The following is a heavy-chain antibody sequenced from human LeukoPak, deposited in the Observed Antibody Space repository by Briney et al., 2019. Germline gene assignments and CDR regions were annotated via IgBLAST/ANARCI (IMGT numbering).Heavy chain of an antibody. Sequence: PGRSLRLSCAASGFTFSSYAMHCVRQAPGKGLEWVAVISYDRSNKYYADSVKGRFTISRDNSKNTLYLQMNNLRAEDTAVYYCARGDKWFGELYADYWGQGTLVTVSS. D-gene: IGHD3-10*01. J-gene: IGHJ4*02. CDR3: ARGDKWFGELYADY. CDR2: ISYDRSNK. CDR1: GFTFSSYA. V-gene: IGHV3-30-3*01.